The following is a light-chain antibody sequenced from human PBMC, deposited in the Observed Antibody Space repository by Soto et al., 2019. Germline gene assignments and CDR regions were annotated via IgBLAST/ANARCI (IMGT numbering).Light chain of an antibody. Sequence: DIQMPQSPSSLSASVGDRVTITCQASQGIFNFLSWYQRKPGRAPKLLIYDASTLETGVPSRFSGSGSGTDFTLTISNLQPEDIATYFCQQYDHLPTFGGGTKVDSK. CDR2: DAS. CDR3: QQYDHLPT. V-gene: IGKV1-33*01. J-gene: IGKJ4*01. CDR1: QGIFNF.